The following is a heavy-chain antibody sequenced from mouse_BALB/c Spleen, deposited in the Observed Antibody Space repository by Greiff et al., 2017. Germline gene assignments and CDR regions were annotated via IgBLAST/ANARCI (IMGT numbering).Heavy chain of an antibody. CDR1: GFTFSSYT. J-gene: IGHJ1*01. Sequence: EVKLVESGGGLVKPGGSLKLSCAASGFTFSSYTMSWVRQTPEKRLEWVATISSGGSYTYYPDSVKGRFTISRDNAKNTLYLQMSSLKSEDTAMYYCTRDYYDYDWYFDVWGAGTTVTVSS. CDR2: ISSGGSYT. V-gene: IGHV5-6-4*01. D-gene: IGHD2-4*01. CDR3: TRDYYDYDWYFDV.